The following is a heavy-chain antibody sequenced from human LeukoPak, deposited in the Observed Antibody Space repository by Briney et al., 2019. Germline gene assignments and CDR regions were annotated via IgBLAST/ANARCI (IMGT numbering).Heavy chain of an antibody. CDR1: GFTFSGFW. Sequence: GGSLRLSCAASGFTFSGFWMNWLCHAPGKGLDLVANIKQDGSEKYYVDSVKGRFTISRDNAKNSLFLQMNSLRAEDTAVYYCAREGYKSVITYAYWGQGTLVTVSS. J-gene: IGHJ4*02. CDR2: IKQDGSEK. V-gene: IGHV3-7*01. D-gene: IGHD3-16*01. CDR3: AREGYKSVITYAY.